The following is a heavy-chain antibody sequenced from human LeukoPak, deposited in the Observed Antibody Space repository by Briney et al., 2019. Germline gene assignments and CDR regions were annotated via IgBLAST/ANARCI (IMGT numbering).Heavy chain of an antibody. CDR2: ISGSGGRT. D-gene: IGHD3-22*01. V-gene: IGHV3-23*01. CDR3: AKRGVVIRVILVGFHKEAYYFDS. J-gene: IGHJ4*02. CDR1: GITLSNYG. Sequence: GGSLRLSCAVSGITLSNYGMSWVRQAPGKGLEWVAGISGSGGRTDYADSVKGRFTISRDNSKNTLYLQMNSLRAEDTAAYFCAKRGVVIRVILVGFHKEAYYFDSWGQGALVTVSS.